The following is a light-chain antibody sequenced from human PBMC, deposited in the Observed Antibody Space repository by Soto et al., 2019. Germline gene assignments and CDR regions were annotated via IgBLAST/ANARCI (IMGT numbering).Light chain of an antibody. CDR2: GAS. V-gene: IGKV3-15*01. Sequence: EIVMTQSPATLSVSPGERATLSCRASQSINNNLPWYQQKPGQGPRLLIYGASSRATGIPARFSGSGSGTGFTLTISSLQSEDFAIYYCQQYNNWPLTFGGGTKVEIK. CDR3: QQYNNWPLT. CDR1: QSINNN. J-gene: IGKJ4*01.